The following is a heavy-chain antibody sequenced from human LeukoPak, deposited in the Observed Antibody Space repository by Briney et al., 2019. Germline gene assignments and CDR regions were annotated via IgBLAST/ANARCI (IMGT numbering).Heavy chain of an antibody. CDR3: ARGLEMATISRY. CDR2: ISYDGSNK. V-gene: IGHV3-30-3*01. Sequence: GGSLRLSCAASGFTFSSYAMHWVRQAPGKVLEWVAVISYDGSNKYYADSVKGRFTISRDNSKNTLYLQMNSLRAEDTAVYYCARGLEMATISRYWGQGTLVTVSS. CDR1: GFTFSSYA. D-gene: IGHD5-24*01. J-gene: IGHJ4*02.